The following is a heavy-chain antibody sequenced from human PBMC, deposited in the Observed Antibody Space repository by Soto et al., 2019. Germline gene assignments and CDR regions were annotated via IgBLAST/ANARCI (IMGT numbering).Heavy chain of an antibody. D-gene: IGHD2-15*01. V-gene: IGHV3-48*02. CDR3: ARGQYCSGGSCYPDYFQH. J-gene: IGHJ1*01. CDR2: ISSSSSTI. Sequence: GGSLRLSCAASGFTFSSYSMNWVRQAPGKGLEWVSYISSSSSTIYYADSVKGRFTISRENAKNSLYLQMNSLRDEDTAVYYCARGQYCSGGSCYPDYFQHWGQGTLVTVSS. CDR1: GFTFSSYS.